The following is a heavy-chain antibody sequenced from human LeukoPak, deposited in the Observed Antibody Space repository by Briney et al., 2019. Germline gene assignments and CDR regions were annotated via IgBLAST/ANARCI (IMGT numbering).Heavy chain of an antibody. CDR3: GRVYCSTTSCYDYYDYYMDV. Sequence: PGGSLRLSCAASGFKFDDYGMSWVRHVPGKGLEWVSGTNWDGASTGYGGSVKGRFTISRDNVKNSLYLQMNSLRVEDTALYFCGRVYCSTTSCYDYYDYYMDVWGKGTTVTVSS. D-gene: IGHD2-2*01. CDR1: GFKFDDYG. CDR2: TNWDGAST. J-gene: IGHJ6*03. V-gene: IGHV3-20*04.